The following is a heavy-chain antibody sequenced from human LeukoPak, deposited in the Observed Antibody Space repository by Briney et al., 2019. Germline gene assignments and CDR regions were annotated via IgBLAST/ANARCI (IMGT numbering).Heavy chain of an antibody. CDR2: ITGSGGNT. Sequence: GGSLGLSCAASEFTFSSYAMSWVRQAPGKGLEWVSGITGSGGNTYYADSVKGRFTISRDNSKNTLYLQMSSLRAEDTAIYYCAKDISTRWYSSTPLPGDYWGQGTLVTVSS. J-gene: IGHJ4*02. CDR1: EFTFSSYA. V-gene: IGHV3-23*01. CDR3: AKDISTRWYSSTPLPGDY. D-gene: IGHD6-13*01.